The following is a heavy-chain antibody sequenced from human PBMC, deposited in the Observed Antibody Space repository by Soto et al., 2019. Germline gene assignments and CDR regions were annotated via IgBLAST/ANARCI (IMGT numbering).Heavy chain of an antibody. V-gene: IGHV4-59*08. CDR1: GGSISSYY. J-gene: IGHJ5*02. D-gene: IGHD6-13*01. Sequence: SETLSLTCTVSGGSISSYYWSWIRQPPGKGLEWIGYIYYSGSTNYNPSLKSRVTISVDTSKNQFSLKLSSVTAADTAVYYCARYATYTYSSSRHNWFDPWGQGTLVTV. CDR3: ARYATYTYSSSRHNWFDP. CDR2: IYYSGST.